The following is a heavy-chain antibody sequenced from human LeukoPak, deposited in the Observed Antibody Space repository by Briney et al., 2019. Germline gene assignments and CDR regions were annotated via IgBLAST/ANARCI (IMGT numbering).Heavy chain of an antibody. Sequence: GGSLRLSCAASGFTFSSYSMNWVRQAPGKGLEGVSYISSSSSTIYYADSVKGRFTISRDDAKKSLYLQMTSLRAEDTAVYYCTRDGGYSGFDFDYWGQGVLVTVSS. CDR1: GFTFSSYS. CDR3: TRDGGYSGFDFDY. CDR2: ISSSSSTI. J-gene: IGHJ4*02. V-gene: IGHV3-48*04. D-gene: IGHD5-12*01.